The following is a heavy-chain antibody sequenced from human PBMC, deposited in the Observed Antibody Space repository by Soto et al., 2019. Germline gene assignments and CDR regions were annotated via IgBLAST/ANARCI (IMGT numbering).Heavy chain of an antibody. D-gene: IGHD3-10*01. V-gene: IGHV1-2*04. Sequence: ASVKASCKAPGYTFTGSYMHWVRQPPGQGLYWMGWINLNSVGTNYAQKLQGWVTMTRDTSMSTAYMELSRLISYDTAVYYCPRDPQPFLAPARFAVPYYGMKVWGQGTTVTVSS. CDR3: PRDPQPFLAPARFAVPYYGMKV. CDR2: INLNSVGT. CDR1: GYTFTGSY. J-gene: IGHJ6*02.